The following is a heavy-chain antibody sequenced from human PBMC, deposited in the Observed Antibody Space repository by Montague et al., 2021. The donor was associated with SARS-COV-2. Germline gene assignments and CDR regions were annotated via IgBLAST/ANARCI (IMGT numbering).Heavy chain of an antibody. CDR1: GASVRSSNSY. J-gene: IGHJ3*02. D-gene: IGHD4-17*01. CDR3: VRVHPYGVPRGAYDI. CDR2: IYDSGTT. V-gene: IGHV4-39*07. Sequence: SETLSLTCTVSGASVRSSNSYWGWIRQPPGKGLEWIGSIYDSGTTYYNPSLGSRVTISTDTSKNQLSLKVSSVTAADTAVYYCVRVHPYGVPRGAYDIWGQGTVVTVSS.